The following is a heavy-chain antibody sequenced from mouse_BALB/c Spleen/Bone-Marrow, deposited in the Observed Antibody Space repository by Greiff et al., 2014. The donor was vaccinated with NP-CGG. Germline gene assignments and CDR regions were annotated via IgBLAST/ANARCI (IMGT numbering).Heavy chain of an antibody. CDR2: IVPGTGTT. CDR3: ARRGISTVIATAYYFDY. CDR1: GYTFTSYW. D-gene: IGHD2-4*01. Sequence: VQLQESGAELVKPGASVKLSCKTSGYTFTSYWIQWVKQRPGQGLGLIGEIVPGTGTTYYNEKFKDKATLTIDTSSSTAYMQLSSLTSEDSAVYFCARRGISTVIATAYYFDYWGQGSTLTVSS. V-gene: IGHV1S132*01. J-gene: IGHJ2*01.